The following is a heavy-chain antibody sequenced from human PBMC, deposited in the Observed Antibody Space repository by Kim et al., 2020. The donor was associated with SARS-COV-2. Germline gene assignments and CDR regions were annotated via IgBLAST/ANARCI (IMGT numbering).Heavy chain of an antibody. CDR3: ARHRAVAGSVDY. D-gene: IGHD6-19*01. J-gene: IGHJ4*02. V-gene: IGHV4-39*01. Sequence: YYNPSLKSRVTISVDTSKNQFSLKLSSVTAADTAVYYCARHRAVAGSVDYWGQGALVTVSS.